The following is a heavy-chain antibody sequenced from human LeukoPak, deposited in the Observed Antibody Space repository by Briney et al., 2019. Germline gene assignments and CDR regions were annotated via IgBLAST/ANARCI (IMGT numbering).Heavy chain of an antibody. CDR2: ISYDGSNK. CDR1: GFTFSSYG. CDR3: AKDGDYYGSGSPWVL. V-gene: IGHV3-30*18. Sequence: PGRSLRLSCAASGFTFSSYGMHWVRQAPGKGLGWVAVISYDGSNKYYADSVKGRFTISRDNSKNTLYLQMNSLRAEYTAVYYCAKDGDYYGSGSPWVLWGQGTLVTVSS. D-gene: IGHD3-10*01. J-gene: IGHJ4*02.